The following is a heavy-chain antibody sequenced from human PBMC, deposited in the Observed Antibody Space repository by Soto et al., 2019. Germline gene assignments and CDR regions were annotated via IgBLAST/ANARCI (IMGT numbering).Heavy chain of an antibody. Sequence: EVQLVETGGGLIQPGGSLRLSCAASGFTVSSNYMSWVRQAPGKGLEWVSVIYSGGSTYYADSVKGRFTISRDNSKNTLYLQRHSLRAEDTAVYYCASRFITMVRGVNYGMDVWGQGTTVTVSS. CDR3: ASRFITMVRGVNYGMDV. D-gene: IGHD3-10*01. J-gene: IGHJ6*02. CDR2: IYSGGST. CDR1: GFTVSSNY. V-gene: IGHV3-53*02.